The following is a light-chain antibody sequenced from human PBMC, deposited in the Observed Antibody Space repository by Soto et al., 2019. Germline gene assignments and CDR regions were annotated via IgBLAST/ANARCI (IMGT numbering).Light chain of an antibody. CDR2: GNS. CDR3: SSYAGSNNQGV. CDR1: SSNIGAGYD. V-gene: IGLV1-40*01. Sequence: QSVLTQPPSVSGAPGQRVTISCTGSSSNIGAGYDVHWYQQLPGTAPKLLIYGNSNRPSGVPDRFSGSKSGTSASLAITGLQAEDEADYYCSSYAGSNNQGVFGTGTKVTVL. J-gene: IGLJ1*01.